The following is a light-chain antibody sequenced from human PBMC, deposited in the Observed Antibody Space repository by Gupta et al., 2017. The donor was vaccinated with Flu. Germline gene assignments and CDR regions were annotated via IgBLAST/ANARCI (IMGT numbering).Light chain of an antibody. CDR2: KAS. CDR1: QSISSW. CDR3: QQYEAYPLT. V-gene: IGKV1-5*03. J-gene: IGKJ4*01. Sequence: PSTLSASVGDRVTITCRASQSISSWLAWYQQKPGKAPKLLIYKASSLESGVPSRCSGSGSGTEFTLTISSLQPDDLAAYYCQQYEAYPLTFGGGTKVEIK.